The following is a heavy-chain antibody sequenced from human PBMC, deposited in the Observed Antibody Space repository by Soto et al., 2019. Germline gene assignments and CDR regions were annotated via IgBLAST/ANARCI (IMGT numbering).Heavy chain of an antibody. CDR2: IWHSGSV. CDR1: GFSINTNYY. Sequence: PSETLSLTCTVSGFSINTNYYWGWIRQPPGKGLEWIGSIWHSGSVYYNPSLKSRVTMSIDTSKNEFSLRLNSMTAADTAVYFCARTGAYHRSPSGDYWGLGTLVTVSS. CDR3: ARTGAYHRSPSGDY. J-gene: IGHJ4*02. V-gene: IGHV4-38-2*02. D-gene: IGHD3-16*02.